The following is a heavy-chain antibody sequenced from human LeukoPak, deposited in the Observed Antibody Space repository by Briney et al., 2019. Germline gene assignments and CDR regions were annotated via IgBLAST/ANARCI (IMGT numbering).Heavy chain of an antibody. CDR2: ISGSGNT. CDR1: GFTFSSHG. D-gene: IGHD3-10*01. J-gene: IGHJ4*02. V-gene: IGHV3-23*01. CDR3: AHGGLYYLDY. Sequence: GGSLRLFCGASGFTFSSHGMSWVRQAPGKGLEWVSAISGSGNTYYADSVKGRFTISRDISKNTLYLQMNSLRAEDTAVYYCAHGGLYYLDYWGQGTLVTVSS.